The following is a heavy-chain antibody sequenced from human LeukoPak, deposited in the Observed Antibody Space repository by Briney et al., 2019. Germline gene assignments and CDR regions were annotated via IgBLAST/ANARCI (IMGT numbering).Heavy chain of an antibody. D-gene: IGHD5-18*01. CDR3: ARERRWIQLWYDAFDI. CDR2: INHSGST. J-gene: IGHJ3*02. CDR1: GGSFSGYY. Sequence: PSETLSLTCAVYGGSFSGYYWSWIRQPPGKGLEWIGEINHSGSTNYNPSLKSRVTISVDTSKNQFSLKLSSVTAADTAVYYCARERRWIQLWYDAFDIWGQGTMVTVSS. V-gene: IGHV4-34*01.